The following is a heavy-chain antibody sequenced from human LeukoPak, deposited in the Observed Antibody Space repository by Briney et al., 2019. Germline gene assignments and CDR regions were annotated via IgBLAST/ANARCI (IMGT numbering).Heavy chain of an antibody. CDR1: GFTFSSYG. Sequence: PGGSLRLSCAASGFTFSSYGMHWVRQAPGKGLEWVAVISCDGSNKYYADSAKGRFTISRDNSKNTLYLQMNSLRAEDTAVYYCAKTHSPELLNPFDYWGQGTLVTVSS. J-gene: IGHJ4*02. CDR2: ISCDGSNK. V-gene: IGHV3-30*18. CDR3: AKTHSPELLNPFDY. D-gene: IGHD1-14*01.